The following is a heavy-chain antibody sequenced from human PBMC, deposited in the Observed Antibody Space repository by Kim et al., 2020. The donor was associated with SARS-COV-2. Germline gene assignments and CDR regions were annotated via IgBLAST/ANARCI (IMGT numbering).Heavy chain of an antibody. CDR3: ARGGYSSGWYWFYFDY. D-gene: IGHD6-19*01. J-gene: IGHJ4*02. V-gene: IGHV4-59*09. Sequence: SLKSRVTISVDTSKNQFSLKLSSVTAADTAVYYCARGGYSSGWYWFYFDYWGQGTLVTVSS.